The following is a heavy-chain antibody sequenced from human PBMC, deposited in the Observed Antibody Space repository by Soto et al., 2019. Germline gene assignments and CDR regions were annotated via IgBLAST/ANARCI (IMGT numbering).Heavy chain of an antibody. CDR1: GGSFSGHY. Sequence: QVHLQQWGAGLLKPSETLYLTCAVYGGSFSGHYCSWFRQPPGKGLEWIGQINYSGGTNYNPSLKSRVTISVDPSKNQFSLRLSSVTAADTAMYYCARGPTAIFGVVTMYYLDSWGQGSLVTVPS. CDR3: ARGPTAIFGVVTMYYLDS. D-gene: IGHD3-3*01. J-gene: IGHJ4*02. V-gene: IGHV4-34*01. CDR2: INYSGGT.